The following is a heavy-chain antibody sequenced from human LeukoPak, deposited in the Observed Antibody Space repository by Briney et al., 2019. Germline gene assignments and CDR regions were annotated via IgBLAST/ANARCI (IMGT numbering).Heavy chain of an antibody. CDR3: ARRYCSGASCYSASDY. Sequence: SETLSLTCTVSGGSLTSYYWSWIRQPPWKALEWIGYIYYSGSTNYNPSLKSRVTILVDTSKNQFSLKLSSVTAADTAVYYCARRYCSGASCYSASDYWGQGTLVTVSS. V-gene: IGHV4-59*01. J-gene: IGHJ4*02. D-gene: IGHD2-15*01. CDR2: IYYSGST. CDR1: GGSLTSYY.